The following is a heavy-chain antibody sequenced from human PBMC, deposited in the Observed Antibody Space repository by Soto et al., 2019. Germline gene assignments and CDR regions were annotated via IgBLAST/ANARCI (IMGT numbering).Heavy chain of an antibody. V-gene: IGHV4-34*01. CDR1: GGSFSDYY. Sequence: PSETLSLTCAVYGGSFSDYYWSWIRQSPGKGLEWIGEINHSGSTKYTPSLKSRVTMSVYTSKNQFSLNLSSVTAADTAVYYCASQRPTVTTFDSWGQGTLVTVSS. CDR2: INHSGST. J-gene: IGHJ4*02. D-gene: IGHD4-17*01. CDR3: ASQRPTVTTFDS.